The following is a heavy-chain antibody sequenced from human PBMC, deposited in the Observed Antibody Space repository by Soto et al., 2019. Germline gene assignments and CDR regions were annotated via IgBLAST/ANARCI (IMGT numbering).Heavy chain of an antibody. CDR2: IHLDGSEK. J-gene: IGHJ4*02. V-gene: IGHV3-7*02. CDR3: ATYCDRNSCSRLGAFDY. Sequence: EVQLVESGGALVQPGGSLRLSCADSGFTFSNYAMTWVRQAPGKGLEWVATIHLDGSEKYYVDSAKGRFTISRDNAKNSLYRQMNSLRVEDTGIYYCATYCDRNSCSRLGAFDYWGQGTLVTVSS. CDR1: GFTFSNYA. D-gene: IGHD2-2*01.